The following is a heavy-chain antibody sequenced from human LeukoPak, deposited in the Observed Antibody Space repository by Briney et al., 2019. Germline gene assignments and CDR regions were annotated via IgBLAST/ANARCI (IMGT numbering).Heavy chain of an antibody. J-gene: IGHJ6*03. CDR3: AREKGWYCTNGVCSGSYYMDV. V-gene: IGHV4-38-2*02. CDR2: IYHSGST. Sequence: SSETLSLTCTVSGYSISSGYYWGWIRQPPGKGLEWIGSIYHSGSTYYNPSLKSRVTISVDTSKNQFSLKLSSVTAADTAVYYCAREKGWYCTNGVCSGSYYMDVWGKGTTVTVSS. CDR1: GYSISSGYY. D-gene: IGHD2-8*01.